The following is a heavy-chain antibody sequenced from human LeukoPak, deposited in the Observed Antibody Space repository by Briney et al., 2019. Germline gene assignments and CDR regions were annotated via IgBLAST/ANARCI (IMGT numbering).Heavy chain of an antibody. D-gene: IGHD4/OR15-4a*01. CDR3: ARRAGAYSHPYDY. Sequence: SVKVSCKASGGAFSSDTISWVRQAPGQGLEWMGGIIPIFGTANYAQKFQGRVTITADESTNTVYMGLSSLRSDDTAVYYCARRAGAYSHPYDYWGQGTLVTVSS. CDR1: GGAFSSDT. V-gene: IGHV1-69*01. CDR2: IIPIFGTA. J-gene: IGHJ4*02.